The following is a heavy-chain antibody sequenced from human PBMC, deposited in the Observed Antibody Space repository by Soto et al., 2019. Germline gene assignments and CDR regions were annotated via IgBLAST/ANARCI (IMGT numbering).Heavy chain of an antibody. Sequence: SETLSLTCTVSGGSISSYYWSWIRQPPGKGLEWIGYIYYSGSTNYNPSLKSRVTISVDTSKNQFSLKLSSVTAADTAVYYCAMGGVVLLWLGELQFDYWGQGTLVTVSS. V-gene: IGHV4-59*01. J-gene: IGHJ4*02. CDR1: GGSISSYY. CDR2: IYYSGST. CDR3: AMGGVVLLWLGELQFDY. D-gene: IGHD3-10*01.